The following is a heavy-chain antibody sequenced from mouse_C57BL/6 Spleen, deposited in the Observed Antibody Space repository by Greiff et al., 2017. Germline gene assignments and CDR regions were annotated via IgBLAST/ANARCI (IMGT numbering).Heavy chain of an antibody. V-gene: IGHV5-6*02. Sequence: DVMLVESGGDLVKPGGSLKLSCAASGFTFSSYGMSWVRQTPDKRLEWVATISSGGSYTYYPDSVKGRFTISRDNAKNTLYLQMSRLKSEDTAMYYGARWGNDWYFDVWGTGTTVTVSS. CDR2: ISSGGSYT. J-gene: IGHJ1*03. CDR1: GFTFSSYG. CDR3: ARWGNDWYFDV. D-gene: IGHD2-1*01.